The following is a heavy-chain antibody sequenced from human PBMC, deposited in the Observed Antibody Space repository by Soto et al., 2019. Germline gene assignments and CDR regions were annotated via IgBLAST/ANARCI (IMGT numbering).Heavy chain of an antibody. D-gene: IGHD1-20*01. CDR3: ARDTESNRYND. CDR2: TRPDNGNR. V-gene: IGHV1-18*01. Sequence: ASVKVSCKTSGYAFSTSGISWVRQAPGQGLEWVGWTRPDNGNRKSAQRLQGRVTLTTDTSASTAYMELRSLTSDDTAMYYCARDTESNRYNDWGQGTLVTVSS. CDR1: GYAFSTSG. J-gene: IGHJ1*01.